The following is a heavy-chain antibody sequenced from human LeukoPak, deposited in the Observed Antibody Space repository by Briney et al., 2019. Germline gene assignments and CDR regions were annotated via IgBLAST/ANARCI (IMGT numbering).Heavy chain of an antibody. CDR2: ISGSGGST. CDR1: GFTFSSYA. D-gene: IGHD6-13*01. Sequence: SGGSLRLSCAASGFTFSSYAMSWVRQAPGKGLEWVSAISGSGGSTYYADSVKGRFTISRDNSKNTLYLQMNSLRAEDTAVYYCAKDFSSSNAGGYDYWGQGTLVTVSS. CDR3: AKDFSSSNAGGYDY. V-gene: IGHV3-23*01. J-gene: IGHJ4*02.